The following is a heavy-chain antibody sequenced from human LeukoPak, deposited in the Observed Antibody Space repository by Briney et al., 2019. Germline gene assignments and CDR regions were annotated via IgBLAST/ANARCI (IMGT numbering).Heavy chain of an antibody. Sequence: SETLSLTCAVYGGSFSGYYWSWIRQPPGKGLEWIGEINHSGSTNYNPSLKSRVTISVDTSKNQFSLKLSSVTAADTAVYYCARGRFDYSSSWYSWYYFDYWGQETLVTVSS. CDR2: INHSGST. CDR1: GGSFSGYY. D-gene: IGHD6-13*01. J-gene: IGHJ4*02. V-gene: IGHV4-34*01. CDR3: ARGRFDYSSSWYSWYYFDY.